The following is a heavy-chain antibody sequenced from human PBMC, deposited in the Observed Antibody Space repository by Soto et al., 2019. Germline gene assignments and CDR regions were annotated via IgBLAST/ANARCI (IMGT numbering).Heavy chain of an antibody. CDR1: GYTFTSYY. D-gene: IGHD2-21*02. V-gene: IGHV1-46*01. CDR3: ARAPAYCGGDCYRDY. Sequence: ASVKVSCKASGYTFTSYYMHWVRQAPGQGLEWMGIINPSGGSTSYAQKFQGRVTMTRDTSTGTVYMELSSLRSEDTAVYYCARAPAYCGGDCYRDYWGQGTLVTVPQ. CDR2: INPSGGST. J-gene: IGHJ4*02.